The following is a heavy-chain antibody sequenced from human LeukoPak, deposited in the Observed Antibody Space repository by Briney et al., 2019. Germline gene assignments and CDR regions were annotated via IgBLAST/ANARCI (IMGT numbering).Heavy chain of an antibody. CDR2: ISAYNGNT. V-gene: IGHV1-18*01. CDR1: GYTFTNYV. CDR3: ARVDASYYYDSSGYYAINYYYGMDV. D-gene: IGHD3-22*01. J-gene: IGHJ6*02. Sequence: ASVKVSCKASGYTFTNYVISWVRQAPGQGLEGMGWISAYNGNTNYTQKLQGRVTMTTDTSTSTAYMELRSLRSDDTAVYYCARVDASYYYDSSGYYAINYYYGMDVWGQGTTVTVSS.